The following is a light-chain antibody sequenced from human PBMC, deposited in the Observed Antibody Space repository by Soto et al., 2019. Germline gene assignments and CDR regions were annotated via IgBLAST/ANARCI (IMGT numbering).Light chain of an antibody. V-gene: IGKV3-11*01. CDR2: DAS. Sequence: IVFTHSPATRSFSPWEIPTLSCSASQSVSSYLAWYQQKPGQAPRLLIYDASNRATGIPARFSGSGSGTDFTLTISSLEPEDFAVYYCQQRSNWPPITFGQGTRLEIK. J-gene: IGKJ5*01. CDR3: QQRSNWPPIT. CDR1: QSVSSY.